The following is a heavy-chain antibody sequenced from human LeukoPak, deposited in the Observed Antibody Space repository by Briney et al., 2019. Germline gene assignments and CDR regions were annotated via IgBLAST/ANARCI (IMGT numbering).Heavy chain of an antibody. V-gene: IGHV4-59*01. CDR3: AKDPYYDFWSGSFGAFDI. Sequence: SETLSLTCTVSGGSISSYYWSWIRQPPGKGLEWIGYIYYSGSTNYNPSLKSRVTISVDTSKNQFSLTLSSVTAADTAVYYCAKDPYYDFWSGSFGAFDIWGQGTMVTVSS. CDR1: GGSISSYY. CDR2: IYYSGST. J-gene: IGHJ3*02. D-gene: IGHD3-3*01.